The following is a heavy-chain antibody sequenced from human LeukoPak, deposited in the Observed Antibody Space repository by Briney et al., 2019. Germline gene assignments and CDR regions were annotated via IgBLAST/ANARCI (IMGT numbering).Heavy chain of an antibody. CDR2: IYPGDSDT. D-gene: IGHD3-3*01. CDR3: ARSYDFWSGYFDY. CDR1: GYSFTSYW. V-gene: IGHV5-51*01. Sequence: SGESLKTSCKGSGYSFTSYWIGWVRQMPGKGLEWMGTIYPGDSDTRYSPSFQGQVTISADKSISTAYLQWSSLKASDTAMYYCARSYDFWSGYFDYWGQGTLVTVSS. J-gene: IGHJ4*02.